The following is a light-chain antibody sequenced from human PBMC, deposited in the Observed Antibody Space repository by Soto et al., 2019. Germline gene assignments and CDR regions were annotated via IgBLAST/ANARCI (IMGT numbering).Light chain of an antibody. CDR1: QNINNY. CDR3: QQYENLPT. CDR2: DAA. V-gene: IGKV1-33*01. J-gene: IGKJ5*01. Sequence: IQISKSPSSLSASVGDRVTITFQASQNINNYLKWYQQKPGRASKLLIYDAASVEAGVPSRFRGSGSGTDFTFTISRLQPEDIATYYCQQYENLPTFGQLTRREIK.